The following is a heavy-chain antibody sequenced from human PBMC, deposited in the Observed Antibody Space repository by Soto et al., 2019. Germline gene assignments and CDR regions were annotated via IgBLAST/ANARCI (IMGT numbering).Heavy chain of an antibody. Sequence: SETLSLTCTVSGGSISSSSYYWGWIRQPPGKGLEWIGSIYYSGSTYYNPSLKSRVTISVDTSKNQFSLKLSSVTAADTAVYYCARLPNYYDSSGYYAAPRPGPIDYWGQGTLVTVSS. V-gene: IGHV4-39*01. CDR3: ARLPNYYDSSGYYAAPRPGPIDY. J-gene: IGHJ4*02. CDR1: GGSISSSSYY. D-gene: IGHD3-22*01. CDR2: IYYSGST.